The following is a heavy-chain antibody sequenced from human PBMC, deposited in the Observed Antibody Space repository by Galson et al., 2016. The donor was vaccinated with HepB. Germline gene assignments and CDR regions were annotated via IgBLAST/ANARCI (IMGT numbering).Heavy chain of an antibody. CDR3: ARGNYGSGRRRSFDS. CDR1: GFTFSDYY. J-gene: IGHJ4*02. D-gene: IGHD3-10*01. V-gene: IGHV3-11*01. CDR2: ISNTGITI. Sequence: LRLSCAASGFTFSDYYMTWIRQAPGKGLEWISYISNTGITIYYADSVKDRFTLSRDNAKNSLFLEMNTLRADDTAIYYCARGNYGSGRRRSFDSWGQGTLVTVSS.